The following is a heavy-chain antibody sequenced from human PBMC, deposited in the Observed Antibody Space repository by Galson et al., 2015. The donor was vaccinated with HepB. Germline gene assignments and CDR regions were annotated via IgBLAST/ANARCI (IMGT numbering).Heavy chain of an antibody. CDR2: IFWDDDQ. D-gene: IGHD3/OR15-3a*01. CDR1: GFSLNSRGVG. Sequence: PALVKPTQTLTLTCTFSGFSLNSRGVGVGWIRQPPGKALEWLALIFWDDDQRYTSLLKSRLSVTKATSKNQVVLKLTSVDPVDTATYYCAHMDLGLTSFAYWGQGTLVTVSS. V-gene: IGHV2-5*02. CDR3: AHMDLGLTSFAY. J-gene: IGHJ4*02.